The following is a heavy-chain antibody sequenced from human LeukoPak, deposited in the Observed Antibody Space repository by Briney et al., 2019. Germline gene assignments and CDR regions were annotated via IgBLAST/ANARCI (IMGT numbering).Heavy chain of an antibody. D-gene: IGHD3-10*01. V-gene: IGHV3-66*01. CDR3: ARARGSGSYTFDY. J-gene: IGHJ4*02. Sequence: PGGSLRLSCAASGFTVSSNYMSWVRQAPGKGLEWVSVIYSGGSTYYADSVKGRFTISRGNSKNTLYLQMNSLRAEDTAVYYCARARGSGSYTFDYWGQGTLVTVSS. CDR1: GFTVSSNY. CDR2: IYSGGST.